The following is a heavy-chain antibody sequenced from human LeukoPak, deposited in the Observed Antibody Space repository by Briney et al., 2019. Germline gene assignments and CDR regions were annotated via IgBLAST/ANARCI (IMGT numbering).Heavy chain of an antibody. CDR2: INAGNGKT. V-gene: IGHV1-3*01. D-gene: IGHD3-22*01. CDR1: GYTFNSYG. Sequence: ASVKVSCKASGYTFNSYGIHWVRQAPGQRLEWMGWINAGNGKTKYSQKVQGRVTITRDTSASTAYMELSSLRSEDTAVYYCARESGDGNGYCYGYWGQGTLVTVSS. J-gene: IGHJ4*02. CDR3: ARESGDGNGYCYGY.